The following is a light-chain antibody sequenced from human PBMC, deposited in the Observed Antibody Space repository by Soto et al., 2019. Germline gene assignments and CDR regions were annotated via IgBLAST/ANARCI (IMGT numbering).Light chain of an antibody. J-gene: IGKJ1*01. V-gene: IGKV1-5*03. Sequence: DIQMTQSPSTLSASVGDRVTITCRASQSIGSWLAWYQQKPGKAPKVLIYKASSLEGGVPSRFSGSGSGTEFTLTISSLQPDDFATYYCQQYNSYSGTFGQGTKVEIK. CDR1: QSIGSW. CDR3: QQYNSYSGT. CDR2: KAS.